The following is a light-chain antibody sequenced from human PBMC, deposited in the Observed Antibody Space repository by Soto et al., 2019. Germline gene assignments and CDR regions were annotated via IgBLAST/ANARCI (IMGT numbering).Light chain of an antibody. CDR1: QSITNW. CDR3: QQYNSYSPLT. J-gene: IGKJ3*01. CDR2: DAS. V-gene: IGKV1-5*01. Sequence: DIQMTQSPSTLSASVGDRVTITCRASQSITNWLAWYQHKPGNAPKLLVYDASSLESGVPSRFSGSGSGTEFTLTISSLQPDDFAPYYCQQYNSYSPLTFGPGTKVDIK.